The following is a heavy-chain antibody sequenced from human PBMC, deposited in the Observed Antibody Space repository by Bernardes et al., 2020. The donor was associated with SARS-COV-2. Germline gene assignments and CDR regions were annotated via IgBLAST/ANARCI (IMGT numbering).Heavy chain of an antibody. D-gene: IGHD3-10*01. CDR3: ARDYLGWSQEFGSGSYSDH. CDR2: IWYDGSNA. Sequence: GGSLRLSCAASGFSFGTYAMHWVRQAPGKGLEWVAIIWYDGSNAFYGDSVTGRFMISRDNSKNTVYLQMNSLRLEDTGVYYCARDYLGWSQEFGSGSYSDHWGQGTLVTVSS. J-gene: IGHJ4*02. V-gene: IGHV3-33*01. CDR1: GFSFGTYA.